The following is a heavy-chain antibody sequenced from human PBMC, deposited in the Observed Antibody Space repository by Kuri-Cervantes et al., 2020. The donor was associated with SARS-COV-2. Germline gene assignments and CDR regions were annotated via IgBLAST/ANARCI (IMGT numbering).Heavy chain of an antibody. Sequence: LSLTCAASGFTFSSYAMHWVRQAPGKGLEWVAVISYDGSNKYYADSVKGRFTISRDNSKNTLYLQMNSLRAEDTAVYYCAKDLSIFGVAADAFDIWGQGTMVTVSS. V-gene: IGHV3-30-3*01. J-gene: IGHJ3*02. D-gene: IGHD3-3*01. CDR3: AKDLSIFGVAADAFDI. CDR1: GFTFSSYA. CDR2: ISYDGSNK.